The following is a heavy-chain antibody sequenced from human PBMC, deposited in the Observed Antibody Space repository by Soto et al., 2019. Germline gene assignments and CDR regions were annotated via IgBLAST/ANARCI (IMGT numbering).Heavy chain of an antibody. CDR3: AREGRWFDP. J-gene: IGHJ5*02. CDR1: GGSISSYY. Sequence: SETLSLTCTVSGGSISSYYWSWIRQPPGKGLEWIGYIYYSGSTNYNPSLKSRVTISVDTSKNQFSLKLSSVTAADTAVYYCAREGRWFDPWGQGTLVTVSS. V-gene: IGHV4-59*01. CDR2: IYYSGST.